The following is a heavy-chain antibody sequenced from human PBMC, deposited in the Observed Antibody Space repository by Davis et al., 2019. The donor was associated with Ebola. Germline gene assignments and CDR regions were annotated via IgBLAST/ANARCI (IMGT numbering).Heavy chain of an antibody. CDR2: INVGNGNT. Sequence: ASVKVSCKASGYPFTTYAFQWVRQAPGQRLEWMGWINVGNGNTKYSQKFQGRVTITKDTSASTTYMELSSLRSEDTAVYYCTRGGSRWLPDYWGQGTLVTVSS. J-gene: IGHJ4*02. CDR1: GYPFTTYA. V-gene: IGHV1-3*01. CDR3: TRGGSRWLPDY. D-gene: IGHD3-22*01.